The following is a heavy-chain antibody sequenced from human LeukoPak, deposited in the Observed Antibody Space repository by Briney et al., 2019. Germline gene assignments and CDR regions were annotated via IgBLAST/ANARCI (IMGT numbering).Heavy chain of an antibody. V-gene: IGHV4-59*01. CDR3: ARGDYDFWSGPIDY. CDR2: IYYSGST. Sequence: SETLSLTCTVSGGSISSYYWSWIRQPPGKGLEWIGYIYYSGSTNYNPSLKSRVTISVDTSKNQFSLKLSSVAAADTAVYYCARGDYDFWSGPIDYWGQGTLVTVSS. CDR1: GGSISSYY. J-gene: IGHJ4*02. D-gene: IGHD3-3*01.